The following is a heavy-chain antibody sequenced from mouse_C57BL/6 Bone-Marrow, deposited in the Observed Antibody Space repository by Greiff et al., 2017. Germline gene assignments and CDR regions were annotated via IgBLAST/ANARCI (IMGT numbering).Heavy chain of an antibody. V-gene: IGHV1-69*01. Sequence: VQLQQPGAELVMPGASVKLSCKASGYTFTSYWMHWVKQRPGQGLEWIGEIDPGDSYTYYNQKFKGKSTLTVDKTSITAYMQLSSLTSEDSAVYDCARSITPVLDYWGQGTTLTVSS. J-gene: IGHJ2*01. CDR1: GYTFTSYW. D-gene: IGHD1-1*01. CDR3: ARSITPVLDY. CDR2: IDPGDSYT.